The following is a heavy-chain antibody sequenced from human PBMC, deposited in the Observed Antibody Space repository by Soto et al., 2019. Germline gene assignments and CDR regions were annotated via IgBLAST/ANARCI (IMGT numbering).Heavy chain of an antibody. CDR2: IYPSGST. CDR1: GGSISSSNW. Sequence: SEILALTCAVSGGSISSSNWWSWVRQTPGKGLEWIREIYPSGSTNHNPSLKSRGTISVDKSKNQFSLELSSVTAADTAVYYCARVDRATSSFEPSGQGTLVTVSS. J-gene: IGHJ5*02. D-gene: IGHD5-12*01. V-gene: IGHV4-4*02. CDR3: ARVDRATSSFEP.